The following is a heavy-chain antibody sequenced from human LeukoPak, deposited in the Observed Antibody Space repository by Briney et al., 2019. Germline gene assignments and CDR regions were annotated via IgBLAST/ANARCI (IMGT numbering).Heavy chain of an antibody. CDR1: GYSFTSYW. V-gene: IGHV5-51*01. CDR2: IYPGDSDT. D-gene: IGHD6-19*01. Sequence: PGESLKISCKGSGYSFTSYWIGWVRQMPGKGLEWTGIIYPGDSDTRYSPSFQGQVTISADKSISTAYLQWSSLKASDTAMYYCARLGPGAGAHFYFDYWGQGTLVTVSS. J-gene: IGHJ4*02. CDR3: ARLGPGAGAHFYFDY.